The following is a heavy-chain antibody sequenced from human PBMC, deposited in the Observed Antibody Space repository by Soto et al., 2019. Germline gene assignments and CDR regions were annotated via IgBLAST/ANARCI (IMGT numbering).Heavy chain of an antibody. Sequence: PSETLSLTCTVSGGSISSYYWSWIRQPPGKGLEWIGYIYYSGSTNYNPSLKSRVTISVDTSKNQFSLKLSSVTAADTAVYYCARSENWSTWDYWGQGTLVTVSS. D-gene: IGHD1-1*01. CDR1: GGSISSYY. CDR2: IYYSGST. V-gene: IGHV4-59*01. CDR3: ARSENWSTWDY. J-gene: IGHJ4*02.